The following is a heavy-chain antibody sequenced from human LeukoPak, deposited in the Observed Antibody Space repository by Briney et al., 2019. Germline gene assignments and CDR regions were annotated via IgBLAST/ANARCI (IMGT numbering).Heavy chain of an antibody. CDR1: GGSISGYY. CDR3: VRFGVNYDMDV. J-gene: IGHJ6*02. D-gene: IGHD3-16*01. V-gene: IGHV4-59*01. Sequence: SETLSLTCSVSGGSISGYYWTWVRQPPGKGLEWIGQIHYSGSADYNPSLMSRITMSVDTSRNQISLKLSSVTAADTAIYYCVRFGVNYDMDVWGQGTTVTVFS. CDR2: IHYSGSA.